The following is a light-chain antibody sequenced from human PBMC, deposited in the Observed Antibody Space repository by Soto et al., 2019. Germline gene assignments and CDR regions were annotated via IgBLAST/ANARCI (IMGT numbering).Light chain of an antibody. J-gene: IGKJ1*01. CDR1: QSVSSN. V-gene: IGKV3-15*01. Sequence: EIVMTQSPATLSVSPGERATLSCRASQSVSSNLAWYQQKPGQAPRLLIYGASTRATGIPARFSGSGSGTELTLTISSLQSEDFAVYYCQQYNNWPWGTFGQGTKVEIK. CDR2: GAS. CDR3: QQYNNWPWGT.